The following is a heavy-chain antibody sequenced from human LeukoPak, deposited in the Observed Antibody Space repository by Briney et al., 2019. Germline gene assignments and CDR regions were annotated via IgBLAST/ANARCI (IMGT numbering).Heavy chain of an antibody. CDR3: ARGVVSGRFGDYYYYMDV. CDR1: GGSFSGHY. J-gene: IGHJ6*03. CDR2: VNDRGST. V-gene: IGHV4-34*01. Sequence: SETLSLTCAVYGGSFSGHYWTWIRPPPGKGLQWIGEVNDRGSTNYNPSLKSRLTISEDKSKKQFSLRLPSVTAADTAVYYCARGVVSGRFGDYYYYMDVWGKGTTVTVSS. D-gene: IGHD3-16*01.